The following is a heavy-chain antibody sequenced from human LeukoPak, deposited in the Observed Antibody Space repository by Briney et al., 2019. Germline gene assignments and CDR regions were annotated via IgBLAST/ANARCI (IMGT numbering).Heavy chain of an antibody. Sequence: ASVKVSCMVSGYTLIELSMHWVRQAPGKGLAWMGGFDPEDVETIYAQKFQGRVTMTEDTSTDTAYMELRSLRSEDTAVYFCATKAQLIRRALDSWGQGTQVTVSS. D-gene: IGHD1-1*01. J-gene: IGHJ4*02. CDR1: GYTLIELS. CDR3: ATKAQLIRRALDS. V-gene: IGHV1-24*01. CDR2: FDPEDVET.